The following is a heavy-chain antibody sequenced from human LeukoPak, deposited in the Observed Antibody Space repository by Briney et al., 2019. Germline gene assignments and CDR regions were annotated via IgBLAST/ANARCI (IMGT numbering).Heavy chain of an antibody. Sequence: SETLSLTCTVSGGSISSSSYYWGWIRQPPGKGLEWIGYIYYSGSTNYNPSLKSRVTISVDTSKNQFSLKLSSVTAADTAVYYCARHEYDSSGYYSDYWGQGXLXTVSS. CDR3: ARHEYDSSGYYSDY. D-gene: IGHD3-22*01. V-gene: IGHV4-61*05. CDR2: IYYSGST. J-gene: IGHJ4*02. CDR1: GGSISSSSYY.